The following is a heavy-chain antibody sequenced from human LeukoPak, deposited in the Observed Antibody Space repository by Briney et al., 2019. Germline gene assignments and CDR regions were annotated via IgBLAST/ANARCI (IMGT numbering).Heavy chain of an antibody. CDR3: ARDLYDSSGYYPPDY. CDR2: IIPILGIA. V-gene: IGHV1-18*01. J-gene: IGHJ4*02. CDR1: GYTFTSYG. D-gene: IGHD3-22*01. Sequence: GASVKASCKASGYTFTSYGISWVRQAPGQGLEWMGRIIPILGIANYAQKFQGRVTMTTDTSTSTAYMELRSLRSDDTAVYYCARDLYDSSGYYPPDYWGQGTLVTVSS.